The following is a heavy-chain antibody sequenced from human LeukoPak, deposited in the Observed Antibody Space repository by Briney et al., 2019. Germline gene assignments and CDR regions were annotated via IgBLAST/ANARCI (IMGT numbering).Heavy chain of an antibody. CDR2: INYSGST. J-gene: IGHJ4*02. CDR3: ARCDGYYFDY. V-gene: IGHV4-31*03. CDR1: GGSISSGGYY. D-gene: IGHD2-21*02. Sequence: SETLSLTCTVSGGSISSGGYYWSWIRQHPEKGLEWIGYINYSGSTYYNPSLKSRVTISVDTSTNQFSLKLTSVTAADTAVFYCARCDGYYFDYWGQGTLVTVSP.